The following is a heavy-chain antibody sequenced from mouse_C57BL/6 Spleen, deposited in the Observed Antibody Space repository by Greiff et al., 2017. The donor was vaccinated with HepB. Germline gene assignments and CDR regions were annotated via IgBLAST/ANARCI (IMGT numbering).Heavy chain of an antibody. CDR3: ARQGYYDYDGWYFDV. D-gene: IGHD2-4*01. V-gene: IGHV1-82*01. CDR2: IYPGDGDT. Sequence: VKLQESGPELVKPGASVKISCKASGYAFSSSWMNWVKQRPGKGLEWIGRIYPGDGDTNYNGKFKGKATLTADKSSSTAYMQLSSLTSEDSAVYFCARQGYYDYDGWYFDVWGTGTTVTVSS. J-gene: IGHJ1*03. CDR1: GYAFSSSW.